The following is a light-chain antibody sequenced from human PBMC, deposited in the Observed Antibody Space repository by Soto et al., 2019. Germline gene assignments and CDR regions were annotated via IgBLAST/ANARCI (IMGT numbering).Light chain of an antibody. J-gene: IGLJ2*01. V-gene: IGLV4-69*01. CDR1: SGHSSYA. CDR3: QTWGTGPHVV. CDR2: LNSDGSH. Sequence: QPVLTQSPSASASLGASVKLTCTLSSGHSSYAIAWHQQQPEKGPRFLMKLNSDGSHSKGDGIPDRFSGSSSGAERYLSISRLQSEDEADYYCQTWGTGPHVVFGGGTKLTVL.